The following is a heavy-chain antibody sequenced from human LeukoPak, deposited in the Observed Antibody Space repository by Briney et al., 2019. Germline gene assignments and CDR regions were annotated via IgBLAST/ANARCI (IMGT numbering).Heavy chain of an antibody. V-gene: IGHV1-2*02. J-gene: IGHJ4*02. CDR1: GYTFTGYY. CDR3: ARDSDYDFWSGTFDY. CDR2: INPNSGGT. Sequence: ASVKVSCKASGYTFTGYYMHWVRQAPGQGLEWMGWINPNSGGTNYAQKFQGRVTMTRDTSISTAYMELSRLRSEDTAVYYCARDSDYDFWSGTFDYWGQGTLVTVSS. D-gene: IGHD3-3*01.